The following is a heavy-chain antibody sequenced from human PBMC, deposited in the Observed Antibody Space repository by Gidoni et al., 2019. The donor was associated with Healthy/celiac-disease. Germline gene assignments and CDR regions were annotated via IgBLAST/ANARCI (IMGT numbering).Heavy chain of an antibody. J-gene: IGHJ4*02. CDR3: ARDDDCSGGSCYLVY. CDR2: ISRSGSTI. Sequence: QVQLVESGGGLVKPGGSLRLSCAASGFHFRDYYMSWIRQAPGKWLVWVSYISRSGSTIYYADSVKGRFTISRDNAKNSLYLQMNSLRAEDTAVYYCARDDDCSGGSCYLVYWGQGTLVTVSS. V-gene: IGHV3-11*01. D-gene: IGHD2-15*01. CDR1: GFHFRDYY.